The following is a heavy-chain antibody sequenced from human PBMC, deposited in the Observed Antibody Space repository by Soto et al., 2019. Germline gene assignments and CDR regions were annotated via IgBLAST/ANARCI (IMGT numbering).Heavy chain of an antibody. V-gene: IGHV3-23*01. CDR3: ANHDFWPLYNTGLDS. Sequence: EVQLLESGGGLVQPGGSLRLSCSASGFTFTSYAMSWVRQAPGKGLEWVSGISGSGGDTKSADSVKGRFTISRDNFKNMLYLPMNSLRAEDTAVYYCANHDFWPLYNTGLDSWGQGTLVTVSS. CDR2: ISGSGGDT. J-gene: IGHJ4*02. CDR1: GFTFTSYA. D-gene: IGHD3-3*01.